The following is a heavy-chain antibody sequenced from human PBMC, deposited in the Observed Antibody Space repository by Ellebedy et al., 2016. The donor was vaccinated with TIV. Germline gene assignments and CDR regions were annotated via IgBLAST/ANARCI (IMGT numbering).Heavy chain of an antibody. CDR1: GGSISSSSYY. CDR3: ARRSSPEEEGYDILTGAFDY. Sequence: GSLRLSCTVSGGSISSSSYYWGWIRQPPGKGLEWIGSIYYSGSTYYNPSLKSRVTISVDTSKNQFSLKLSSVTAADTAVYYCARRSSPEEEGYDILTGAFDYWGQGTLVTVSS. D-gene: IGHD3-9*01. V-gene: IGHV4-39*01. CDR2: IYYSGST. J-gene: IGHJ4*02.